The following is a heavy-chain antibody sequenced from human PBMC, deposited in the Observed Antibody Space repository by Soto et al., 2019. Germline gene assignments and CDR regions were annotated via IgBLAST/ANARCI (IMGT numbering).Heavy chain of an antibody. J-gene: IGHJ4*02. Sequence: SGKVSCKASGGTFSSFAISWVRQAPGQGLEWMGGIIPIFGTANYAQKFQGRVTITADESTSTAYMELSSLRSDDTAVYYCARGLEYYDFWSGYSLHYWGQGTLVTVSS. V-gene: IGHV1-69*13. D-gene: IGHD3-3*01. CDR2: IIPIFGTA. CDR1: GGTFSSFA. CDR3: ARGLEYYDFWSGYSLHY.